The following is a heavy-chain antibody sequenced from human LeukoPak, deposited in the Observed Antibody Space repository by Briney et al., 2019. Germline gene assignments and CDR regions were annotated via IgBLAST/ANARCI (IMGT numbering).Heavy chain of an antibody. CDR3: ARSRFIMATIDY. J-gene: IGHJ4*02. CDR2: INPNSGGT. V-gene: IGHV1-2*02. CDR1: GYTFTGYY. D-gene: IGHD5-24*01. Sequence: GASVKVSCKASGYTFTGYYMRWVRQAPGQGLEWMGWINPNSGGTNYAQKFQGRVTMTRDTSISTAYMELSRLRSDDTAVYYCARSRFIMATIDYWGQGTLVTVSS.